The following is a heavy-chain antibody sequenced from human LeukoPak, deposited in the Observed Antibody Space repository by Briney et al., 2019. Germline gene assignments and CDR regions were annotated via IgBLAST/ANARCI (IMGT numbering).Heavy chain of an antibody. Sequence: GGSLRLSCAASGFTFSSYIMNWVRQAPGKGLEWVSSISSSSSYIYYADSVKGRFTISRDNAKNSLYLQMNSLRAEDTAVYYCARERELEPDYWGQGTLVTVSS. CDR1: GFTFSSYI. V-gene: IGHV3-21*01. D-gene: IGHD1-1*01. J-gene: IGHJ4*02. CDR2: ISSSSSYI. CDR3: ARERELEPDY.